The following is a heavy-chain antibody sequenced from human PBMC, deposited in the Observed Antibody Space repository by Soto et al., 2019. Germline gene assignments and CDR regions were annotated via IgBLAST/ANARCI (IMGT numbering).Heavy chain of an antibody. D-gene: IGHD3-16*01. J-gene: IGHJ6*02. V-gene: IGHV3-23*01. CDR3: AIDPEPDVDPQPYYYYYGMDV. Sequence: GGSLRLSCAASGFTFSSYAMSWVRQAPGKGLEWVSAISGSGGSTYYADSVKGRFTISRDNSKNTLYLQMNSLRAEDTAVYYCAIDPEPDVDPQPYYYYYGMDVWGQGTTVTVSS. CDR2: ISGSGGST. CDR1: GFTFSSYA.